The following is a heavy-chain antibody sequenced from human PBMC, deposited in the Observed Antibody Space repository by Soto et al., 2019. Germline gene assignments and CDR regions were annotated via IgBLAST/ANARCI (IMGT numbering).Heavy chain of an antibody. V-gene: IGHV3-30*18. CDR1: GFTFSSYG. J-gene: IGHJ4*02. Sequence: GGSLRLSCAASGFTFSSYGMHWVRQAPGKGLEWVAVISYDGSNKYYADSVKGRFTISRDNSKNTLYLQMNSLRAEDTAVYYCEKGRIGEIVVVAIFDYWGQGTLVTVSS. CDR3: EKGRIGEIVVVAIFDY. CDR2: ISYDGSNK. D-gene: IGHD3-22*01.